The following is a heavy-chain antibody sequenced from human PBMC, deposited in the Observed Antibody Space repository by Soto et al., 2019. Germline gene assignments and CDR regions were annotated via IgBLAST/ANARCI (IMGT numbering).Heavy chain of an antibody. Sequence: QVQLVQSGAEVKKPGSSVKVSCKASGGTFSSYTISWVRQAPGQGLEWMGRIIPILGIANYAQKFQGRVTITADKSMSRANMELSSLRSEDTAVYYCAGREVGIVVVSFGYWGQGTLVTVSS. CDR2: IIPILGIA. D-gene: IGHD3-22*01. CDR1: GGTFSSYT. J-gene: IGHJ4*02. CDR3: AGREVGIVVVSFGY. V-gene: IGHV1-69*02.